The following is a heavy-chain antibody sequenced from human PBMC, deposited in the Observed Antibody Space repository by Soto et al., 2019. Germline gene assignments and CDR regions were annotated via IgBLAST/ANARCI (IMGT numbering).Heavy chain of an antibody. Sequence: GASVKVSCKASGYTFTSYDIYWVRQATGQGLEWMGWMNPNTGNSGYAQKFQGRVTMTSDTSISTAHMELSRLRAEDTVVYYCARGAETNGWNGFGAAKYYFDFWGQGTLVTVSS. J-gene: IGHJ4*02. CDR2: MNPNTGNS. CDR1: GYTFTSYD. D-gene: IGHD1-1*01. CDR3: ARGAETNGWNGFGAAKYYFDF. V-gene: IGHV1-8*01.